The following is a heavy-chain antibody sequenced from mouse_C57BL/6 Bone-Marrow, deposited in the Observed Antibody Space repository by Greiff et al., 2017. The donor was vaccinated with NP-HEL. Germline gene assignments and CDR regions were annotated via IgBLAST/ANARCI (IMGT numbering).Heavy chain of an antibody. D-gene: IGHD2-4*01. V-gene: IGHV1-42*01. Sequence: VQLQQSGPELVKPGASVKIPCKASGYSFTGYYMNWVKQSPEKSLEWIGEINPSTGGTTYNQKFKAKATLTVDKSSSTAYMQLKSLTSEDSAVYYCASGDYDGFDYWGQGTTLTVSS. CDR3: ASGDYDGFDY. CDR2: INPSTGGT. J-gene: IGHJ2*01. CDR1: GYSFTGYY.